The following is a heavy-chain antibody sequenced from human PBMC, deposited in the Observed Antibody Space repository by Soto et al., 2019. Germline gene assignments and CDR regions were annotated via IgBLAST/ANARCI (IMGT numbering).Heavy chain of an antibody. CDR1: GYTFTSYA. CDR2: INAGNGNT. J-gene: IGHJ5*02. Sequence: QVQLVQSGAEEKKPGASVKVSCKASGYTFTSYAMHWVRQAPGQRLEWMGWINAGNGNTKYSQKFQGRVTITRDTSASTAYMELSSLRSEDTAVYYCARERGYCISTSCRNWFDPWGQGTLVTVSS. CDR3: ARERGYCISTSCRNWFDP. V-gene: IGHV1-3*05. D-gene: IGHD2-2*01.